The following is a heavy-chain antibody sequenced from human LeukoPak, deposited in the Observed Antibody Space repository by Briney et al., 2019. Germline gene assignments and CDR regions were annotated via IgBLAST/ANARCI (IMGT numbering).Heavy chain of an antibody. Sequence: ASVKVSCKPSGGTFSSYAISWVRQAPGQGLEWMGGIIPIFGTANYAQKFQGRVTITADESTSTAYMELSSLRSEDTAVYYCARDTGPYCSSTSCYALDYWGQGTLVTVSS. CDR1: GGTFSSYA. CDR3: ARDTGPYCSSTSCYALDY. J-gene: IGHJ4*02. V-gene: IGHV1-69*13. D-gene: IGHD2-2*01. CDR2: IIPIFGTA.